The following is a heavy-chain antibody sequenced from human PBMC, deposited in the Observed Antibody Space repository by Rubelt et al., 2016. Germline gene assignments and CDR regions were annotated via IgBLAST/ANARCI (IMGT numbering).Heavy chain of an antibody. CDR3: ARSSVIYSINLYYYGMDV. J-gene: IGHJ6*02. V-gene: IGHV4-34*01. CDR1: GGSFSGYY. D-gene: IGHD4-11*01. Sequence: QVQLQQRGAGLLNPSETLSLTCAVYGGSFSGYYWSWIRHPPGKGLAWIGEINHSGSTNYNPSLQGQVTMSVETSKNQLSLKLSSGTAADTAMYYCARSSVIYSINLYYYGMDVWGQGTTVTVSS. CDR2: INHSGST.